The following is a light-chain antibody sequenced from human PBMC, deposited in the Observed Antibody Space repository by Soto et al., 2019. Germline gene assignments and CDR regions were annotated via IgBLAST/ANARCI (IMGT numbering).Light chain of an antibody. CDR3: SSYTTSNTVL. Sequence: QSALTQPASVSGSPGQSITISCIGTSSDVGGYNYVSWYQLHPGKAPKLMIYDVNNRPSGVSNRFSGSKSGYTASLTISGLQAEDGADYFCSSYTTSNTVLFGGGTKLTVL. CDR1: SSDVGGYNY. V-gene: IGLV2-14*03. CDR2: DVN. J-gene: IGLJ2*01.